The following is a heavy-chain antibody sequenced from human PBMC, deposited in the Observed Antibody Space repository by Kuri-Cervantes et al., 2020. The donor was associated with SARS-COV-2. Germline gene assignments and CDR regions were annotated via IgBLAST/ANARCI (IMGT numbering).Heavy chain of an antibody. CDR1: GGSISSYY. J-gene: IGHJ6*03. Sequence: SETLSLTCTVSGGSISSYYWSWIRQPAGKGLEWIGSIYYSGSTHYNPSLKSRVSISVDTSRNQFSLKVSSVTAADTAVYSCARQHLGYYMDVWGKGTTVTVSS. CDR3: ARQHLGYYMDV. D-gene: IGHD6-13*01. V-gene: IGHV4-59*05. CDR2: IYYSGST.